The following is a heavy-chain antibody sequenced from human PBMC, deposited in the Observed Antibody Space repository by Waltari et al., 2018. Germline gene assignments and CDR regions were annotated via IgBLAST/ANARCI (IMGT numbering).Heavy chain of an antibody. Sequence: QVQVVQSGTEVKKPGSSVRVSCKVSGDTFNKYAIRWVRQAPGQGLEWMGKIVPILRVTNFSQKFRDRVTLTATTSTTTAFMDLTDLTSEDTAVYYCALSPQQLLAFDFWGQGTMVTVSS. CDR1: GDTFNKYA. V-gene: IGHV1-69*04. CDR2: IVPILRVT. D-gene: IGHD6-13*01. CDR3: ALSPQQLLAFDF. J-gene: IGHJ3*01.